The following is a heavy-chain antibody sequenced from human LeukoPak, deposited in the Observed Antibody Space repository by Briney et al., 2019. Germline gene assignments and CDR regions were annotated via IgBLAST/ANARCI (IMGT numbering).Heavy chain of an antibody. CDR1: GFSLSSYA. Sequence: GGSLRLSCAASGFSLSSYAIHWVRQAPGKGLEWVAVISYDGSNKYYADSVKGRFTISRDNSKNTLYLQMNSLRAEDTAVYYCARAGSHGVDYFDYWGQGTLVTVSS. CDR3: ARAGSHGVDYFDY. J-gene: IGHJ4*02. D-gene: IGHD2-15*01. CDR2: ISYDGSNK. V-gene: IGHV3-30*01.